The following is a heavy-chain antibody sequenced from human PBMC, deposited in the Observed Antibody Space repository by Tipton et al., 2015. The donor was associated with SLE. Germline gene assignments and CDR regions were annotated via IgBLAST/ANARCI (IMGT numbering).Heavy chain of an antibody. J-gene: IGHJ4*02. Sequence: QLVQSGGGVVQPGRSLRLSCAASGFTFSSYAVHWVRQAPGKGLEWVAVISYDGLKEFYADSVKGRFTISRDNSKNTLYLQMNSLRAEDTAVYYCARGRGGGNSFDYWGQGTLVTVSS. CDR1: GFTFSSYA. V-gene: IGHV3-30*14. CDR3: ARGRGGGNSFDY. D-gene: IGHD2-15*01. CDR2: ISYDGLKE.